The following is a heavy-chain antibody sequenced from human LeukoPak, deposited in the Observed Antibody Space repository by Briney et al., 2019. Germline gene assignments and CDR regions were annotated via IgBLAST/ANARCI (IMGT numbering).Heavy chain of an antibody. CDR3: ARERVTMVRGIIMSDYGLDV. D-gene: IGHD3-10*01. V-gene: IGHV6-1*01. CDR1: GDSVSSNGAA. Sequence: SQTLSLTCTISGDSVSSNGAAWNWIRQSPSRGLEWLGRTYYKSKWYDDYAVSVKSRITINPDTSTNRFSLQLNSVTPEDTAVYYCARERVTMVRGIIMSDYGLDVRGQGTTVIVSS. CDR2: TYYKSKWYD. J-gene: IGHJ6*02.